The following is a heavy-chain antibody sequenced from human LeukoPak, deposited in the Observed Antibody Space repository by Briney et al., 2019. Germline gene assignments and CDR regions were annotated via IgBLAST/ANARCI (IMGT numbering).Heavy chain of an antibody. CDR1: GFTFSTSA. CDR2: IDYDSSHI. D-gene: IGHD5-24*01. CDR3: AKVAEMDTILGKFDN. J-gene: IGHJ5*02. Sequence: GGSLRLSCAASGFTFSTSAMNWVRQVPGKGLEWVSSIDYDSSHIYYAASVRGRFTISRDNARNSVYLQMNSLRAEDTAVYYCAKVAEMDTILGKFDNWGQGTLVTVSS. V-gene: IGHV3-21*04.